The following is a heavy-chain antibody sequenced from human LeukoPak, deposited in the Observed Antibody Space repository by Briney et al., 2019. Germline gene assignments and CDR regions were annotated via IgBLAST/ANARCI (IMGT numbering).Heavy chain of an antibody. CDR1: GFTFRNYA. V-gene: IGHV3-23*01. CDR3: AKTGNYFDSSVYYRPDAFDI. D-gene: IGHD3-22*01. J-gene: IGHJ3*02. CDR2: ISGRGSNT. Sequence: GGSLRLSCAASGFTFRNYAMSWVRQAPGKGLEWVSAISGRGSNTYYADSVKGRSTISSDNPKNTLYLQMNSLRAEDTAVYYCAKTGNYFDSSVYYRPDAFDIWGRGTTVTVSS.